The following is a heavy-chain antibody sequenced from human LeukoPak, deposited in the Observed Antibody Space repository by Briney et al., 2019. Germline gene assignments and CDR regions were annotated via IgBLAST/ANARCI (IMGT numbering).Heavy chain of an antibody. V-gene: IGHV3-66*03. CDR3: ARDKLGSGYASDFDL. D-gene: IGHD6-19*01. CDR2: VYNNDNT. J-gene: IGHJ4*02. CDR1: GFSVSSNY. Sequence: GGTLRLPCAASGFSVSSNYMNWVRQAPGKGLEWVSAVYNNDNTYYADSVRGRFTISRDNSKNTLYLQMNSLRAEDTAIYYCARDKLGSGYASDFDLWGQGTLVTVSS.